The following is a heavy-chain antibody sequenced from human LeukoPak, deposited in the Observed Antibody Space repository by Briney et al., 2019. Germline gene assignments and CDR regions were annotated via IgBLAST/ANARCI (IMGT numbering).Heavy chain of an antibody. J-gene: IGHJ4*02. CDR3: AKDLRFLEWLPHQFDY. Sequence: GGSLRLSCAASGFTVSSNYMSWVRQAPGKGLEWVSVIYSGGSTYYADSVKGRFTISRDNSKNTLYLQMNSLRAEDTAVYYCAKDLRFLEWLPHQFDYWGQGTLVTVSS. CDR2: IYSGGST. CDR1: GFTVSSNY. D-gene: IGHD3-3*01. V-gene: IGHV3-66*01.